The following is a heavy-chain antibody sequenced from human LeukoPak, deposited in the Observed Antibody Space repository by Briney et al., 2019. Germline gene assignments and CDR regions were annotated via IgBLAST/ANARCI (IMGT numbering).Heavy chain of an antibody. CDR3: ARAKRTRLSSSWYVTRFDP. D-gene: IGHD6-13*01. CDR2: IYHSGST. Sequence: SETLSLTCTVSGYSISSGYYWGWIRQPPGKGLEWIGSIYHSGSTYYNPSLKSRVTISVDTSKNQFSLKLSSVTAADTAVYYCARAKRTRLSSSWYVTRFDPWGQGTLVTVSS. V-gene: IGHV4-38-2*02. CDR1: GYSISSGYY. J-gene: IGHJ5*02.